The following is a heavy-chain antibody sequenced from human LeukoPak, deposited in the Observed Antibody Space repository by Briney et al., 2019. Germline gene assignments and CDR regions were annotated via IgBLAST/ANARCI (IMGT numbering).Heavy chain of an antibody. V-gene: IGHV1-69*05. D-gene: IGHD3-3*01. CDR3: ARTIFGVVIPTENWYDP. Sequence: SVKVSCKASGGTFSSYAISWVRQAPGQGLEWMGGIIPIFGTANYAQKFQGRVTITTDESTSTAYMELSSLRSEDTAVYYCARTIFGVVIPTENWYDPWGQGTLVTVSS. CDR1: GGTFSSYA. J-gene: IGHJ5*02. CDR2: IIPIFGTA.